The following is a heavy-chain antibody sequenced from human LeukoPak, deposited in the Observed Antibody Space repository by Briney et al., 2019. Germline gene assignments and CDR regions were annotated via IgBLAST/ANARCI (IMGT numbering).Heavy chain of an antibody. Sequence: ASVKVSCKASGYTFTSYGISWVRQAPGQGLEWMGWISAYNGNTNYAQKLQGRVTMTTDTSTSTAYMELRSLRSDDTAVYYCAKAGADSGSRVRWGSSWPFDYWGQGTLVTVSS. V-gene: IGHV1-18*01. CDR2: ISAYNGNT. D-gene: IGHD6-13*01. CDR3: AKAGADSGSRVRWGSSWPFDY. CDR1: GYTFTSYG. J-gene: IGHJ4*02.